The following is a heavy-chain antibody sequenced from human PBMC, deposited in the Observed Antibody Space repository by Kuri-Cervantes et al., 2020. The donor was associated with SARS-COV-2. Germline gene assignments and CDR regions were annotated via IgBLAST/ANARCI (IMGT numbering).Heavy chain of an antibody. J-gene: IGHJ2*01. CDR2: ISYDGSNK. CDR3: AKESWYEDSRLGYFDL. D-gene: IGHD2-15*01. CDR1: ESTFSSYA. V-gene: IGHV3-30-3*01. Sequence: GGSLRLSCAASESTFSSYAMHWVRQAPGKGLEWVGVISYDGSNKDYADSVKGRFTISRDNSNNTLYLQMNSLRAEDTALYYCAKESWYEDSRLGYFDLWGRGTLVTVSS.